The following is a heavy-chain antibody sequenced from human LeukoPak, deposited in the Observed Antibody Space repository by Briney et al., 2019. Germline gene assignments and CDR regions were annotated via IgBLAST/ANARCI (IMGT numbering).Heavy chain of an antibody. D-gene: IGHD6-13*01. V-gene: IGHV3-9*01. CDR2: ISWNSGSI. CDR1: GFTFDDYA. Sequence: PGGSLRLSCAASGFTFDDYAMHWVRQAPGKGLEWVSGISWNSGSIGYADSVKGRFTISRDNAKNSLYLQMNSLRAEDTALYYCAKARGEAAAGTHAPYYYYYGMDVWGQGTTVTVSS. J-gene: IGHJ6*02. CDR3: AKARGEAAAGTHAPYYYYYGMDV.